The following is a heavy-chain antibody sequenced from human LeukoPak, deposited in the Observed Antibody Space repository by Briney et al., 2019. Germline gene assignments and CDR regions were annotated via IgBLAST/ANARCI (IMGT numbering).Heavy chain of an antibody. CDR3: ARDLTMMSAFDI. D-gene: IGHD3-22*01. Sequence: PGGSLRLSCAASGFTFSDYYMSWIRRAPGKGLEWVSYISSSGSTIYYADPVKGRFTISRDNAKNSLYLQMNSLRAEDTAVYYCARDLTMMSAFDIWGQGTMVTVSS. V-gene: IGHV3-11*01. CDR1: GFTFSDYY. J-gene: IGHJ3*02. CDR2: ISSSGSTI.